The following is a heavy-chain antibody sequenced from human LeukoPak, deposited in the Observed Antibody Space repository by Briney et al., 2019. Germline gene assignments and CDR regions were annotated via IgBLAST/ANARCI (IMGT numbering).Heavy chain of an antibody. CDR3: ARGPPAGYGTSWYDC. CDR2: IKHDGSEK. Sequence: PGGSLGLSCAASGFTFSTYWMSWVRQAPGKGLEWVANIKHDGSEKYYVDSVKGRFTLSRDNAKSSLYLQMNSLRAGDTAVYYCARGPPAGYGTSWYDCWGQGTLVTVSS. J-gene: IGHJ5*01. D-gene: IGHD6-13*01. V-gene: IGHV3-7*05. CDR1: GFTFSTYW.